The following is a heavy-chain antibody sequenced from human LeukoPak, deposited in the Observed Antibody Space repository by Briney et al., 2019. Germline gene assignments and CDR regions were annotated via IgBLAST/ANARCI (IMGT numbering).Heavy chain of an antibody. D-gene: IGHD3-22*01. V-gene: IGHV1-2*02. J-gene: IGHJ3*02. Sequence: ASVKVSCKASGYTFTGYYMHWVRQAPGQGLEWMGWINPNSGGTNYAQKFQGRVTMTRDTSISTAYMELRSLRSDDTAVYYCATYDPKNDAFDIWGQGTMVTVSS. CDR2: INPNSGGT. CDR1: GYTFTGYY. CDR3: ATYDPKNDAFDI.